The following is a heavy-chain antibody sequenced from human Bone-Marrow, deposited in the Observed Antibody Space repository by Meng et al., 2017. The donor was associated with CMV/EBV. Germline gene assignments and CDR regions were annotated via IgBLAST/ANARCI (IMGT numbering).Heavy chain of an antibody. Sequence: GESLKISCAASGFTFSSYSMNWVRQAPGKGLEWVSSISSSSYIYYADSVKGRFTISRDNAKNSLYLQMNSLRAEDTAVYYCARVVPAACGMDVWGQGTTVTVSS. D-gene: IGHD2-2*01. CDR3: ARVVPAACGMDV. V-gene: IGHV3-21*01. J-gene: IGHJ6*02. CDR1: GFTFSSYS. CDR2: ISSSSYI.